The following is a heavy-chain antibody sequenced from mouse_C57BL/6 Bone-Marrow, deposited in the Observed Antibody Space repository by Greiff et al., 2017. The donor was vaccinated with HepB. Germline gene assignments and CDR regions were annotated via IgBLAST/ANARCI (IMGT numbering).Heavy chain of an antibody. Sequence: QVQLQQPGAELVRPGTSVKLSCKASGYTFTSYWMHWVKQRPGQGLEWIGVIDPSDSYTTYNQKFKGKATLTVDTSSSTAYMQLSSLTSEDSAVYYCARGSNYGGGYWGQGTTLTVSS. CDR3: ARGSNYGGGY. D-gene: IGHD2-5*01. J-gene: IGHJ2*01. V-gene: IGHV1-59*01. CDR2: IDPSDSYT. CDR1: GYTFTSYW.